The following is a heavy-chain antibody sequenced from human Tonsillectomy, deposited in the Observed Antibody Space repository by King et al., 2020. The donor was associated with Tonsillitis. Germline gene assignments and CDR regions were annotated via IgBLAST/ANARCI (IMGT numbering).Heavy chain of an antibody. D-gene: IGHD6-13*01. CDR1: GFTFSSYW. CDR2: IKQDGSEK. Sequence: VQLVESGGGLVQPGGSLRLSCAASGFTFSSYWMSWVRQAPGKGLEWVANIKQDGSEKYYVDSVKGRFTISRDNAKNSLYLQINSLRAEDTAVYYCARDLKQQLVSVGYFDYWGQGTLVTVSS. CDR3: ARDLKQQLVSVGYFDY. V-gene: IGHV3-7*01. J-gene: IGHJ4*02.